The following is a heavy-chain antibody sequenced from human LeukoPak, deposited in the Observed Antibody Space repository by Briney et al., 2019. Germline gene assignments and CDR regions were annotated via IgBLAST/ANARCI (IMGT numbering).Heavy chain of an antibody. Sequence: ASVKVSCKASEYTFTSYYIHWVRQAPGQGLEWMGIVIPSGGSTTYAQTFQGRVTMTRDTSTRTVYMELSSLRSEDTAVYYCARVVTDSSGWYHFGYWGQGTLVTVSS. CDR2: VIPSGGST. CDR1: EYTFTSYY. J-gene: IGHJ4*02. V-gene: IGHV1-46*01. D-gene: IGHD6-19*01. CDR3: ARVVTDSSGWYHFGY.